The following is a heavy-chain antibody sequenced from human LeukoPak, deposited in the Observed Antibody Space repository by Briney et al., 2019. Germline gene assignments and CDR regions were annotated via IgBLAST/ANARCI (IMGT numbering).Heavy chain of an antibody. CDR1: GFTFSSYA. D-gene: IGHD3-10*01. CDR2: ISGSGGST. V-gene: IGHV3-23*01. J-gene: IGHJ4*02. CDR3: AKSRMRTGEGSYLPRYYFDY. Sequence: GSLRLSCAASGFTFSSYAMSWVRQAPGKGLEWVSAISGSGGSTYYADSVKGRFTISRDNSKNTLYLQMNSLRAEDTAVYYCAKSRMRTGEGSYLPRYYFDYWGQGTLVTVSS.